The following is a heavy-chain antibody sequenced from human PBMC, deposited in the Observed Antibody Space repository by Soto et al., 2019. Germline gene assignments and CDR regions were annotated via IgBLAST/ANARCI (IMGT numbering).Heavy chain of an antibody. V-gene: IGHV3-21*06. CDR3: AGGVRCSSTSCYKEYFDL. CDR2: ISSTTNYI. D-gene: IGHD2-2*02. Sequence: PGGSLRLSCAASGFTFTRYSMNWVRQAPGKGLEWVSSISSTTNYIYYGDSMKGRFTISRDNAKNSLYLEMNSLRAADTAVYYCAGGVRCSSTSCYKEYFDLWGRGTLVTVSS. CDR1: GFTFTRYS. J-gene: IGHJ2*01.